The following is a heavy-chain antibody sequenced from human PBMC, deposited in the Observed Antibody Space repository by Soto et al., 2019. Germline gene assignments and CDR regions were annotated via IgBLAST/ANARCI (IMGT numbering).Heavy chain of an antibody. J-gene: IGHJ4*02. CDR1: GFTFSNYG. CDR2: ISYDGSNK. D-gene: IGHD1-20*01. CDR3: ARGGRYTWNYCDY. V-gene: IGHV3-30*03. Sequence: GGSLRLSCAASGFTFSNYGMHWVRQAPGKGLEWVALISYDGSNKDYADSVKGRFTISRDNSKNTLYLQMNSLRAEDTAVYYCARGGRYTWNYCDYWGQGTLVTVSS.